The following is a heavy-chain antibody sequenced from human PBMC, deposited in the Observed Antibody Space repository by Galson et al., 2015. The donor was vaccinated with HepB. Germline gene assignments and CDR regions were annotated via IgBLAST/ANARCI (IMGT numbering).Heavy chain of an antibody. CDR2: IHTSTGNP. D-gene: IGHD7-27*01. V-gene: IGHV7-4-1*02. J-gene: IGHJ4*02. Sequence: SVKVSCKASGYTFISYSMNWVRQAPGQGLEWMGWIHTSTGNPTYAQGFTGRFVFSLDTSVSTAYLQISSLNAEDTAVYYCARKTNWGNDYWGQGTLVTVSS. CDR1: GYTFISYS. CDR3: ARKTNWGNDY.